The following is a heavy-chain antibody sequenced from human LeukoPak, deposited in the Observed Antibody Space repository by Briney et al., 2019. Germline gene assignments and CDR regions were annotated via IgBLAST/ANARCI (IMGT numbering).Heavy chain of an antibody. CDR3: ARGPTQLEHGWFPPAGWFDP. D-gene: IGHD1-1*01. CDR2: ISSSSSYI. V-gene: IGHV3-21*01. CDR1: GFTFSSYS. J-gene: IGHJ5*02. Sequence: GGSLRLSCAASGFTFSSYSMNWVRQAPGKGLEWVSSISSSSSYIYYADSVKGRFTISRDNAKNSLYLQMNSLRAEDTAVYYCARGPTQLEHGWFPPAGWFDPWGQGTLVTVSS.